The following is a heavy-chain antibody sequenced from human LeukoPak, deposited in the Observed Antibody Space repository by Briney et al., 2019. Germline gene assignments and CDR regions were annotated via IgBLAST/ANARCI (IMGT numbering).Heavy chain of an antibody. V-gene: IGHV4-4*07. CDR2: MSSNGVS. CDR1: NVSISSYF. J-gene: IGHJ5*02. Sequence: PSETLSLTCTVSNVSISSYFWSWIRQPAGKGLEWIGRMSSNGVSTYSPSLKSRVTISIDTSRNHVSMNLNSVTAADTAVYYCARGAGPPWFDPWGQGTLVTVSS. CDR3: ARGAGPPWFDP. D-gene: IGHD6-19*01.